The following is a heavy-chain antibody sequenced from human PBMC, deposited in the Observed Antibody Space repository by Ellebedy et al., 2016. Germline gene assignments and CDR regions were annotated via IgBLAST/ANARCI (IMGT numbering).Heavy chain of an antibody. J-gene: IGHJ4*02. V-gene: IGHV3-23*01. D-gene: IGHD6-13*01. Sequence: GESLKISCAASGFTFSSYAMSWVRQAPGKGLEWVSAISGSGDNTYYADSVKGRFTISRDNSKNTLYLQMNSLRAEDTAVYYCAKGAEQQLVSYFDYWGQGTLVTVSS. CDR3: AKGAEQQLVSYFDY. CDR1: GFTFSSYA. CDR2: ISGSGDNT.